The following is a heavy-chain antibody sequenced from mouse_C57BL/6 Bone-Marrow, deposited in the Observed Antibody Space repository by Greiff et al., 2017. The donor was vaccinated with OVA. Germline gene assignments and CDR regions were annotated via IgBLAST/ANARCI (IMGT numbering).Heavy chain of an antibody. Sequence: EVMLVESGGGLVKPGGSLKLSCAASGFTFSDYGMHWVRQAPEKGLEWVAYISSGSSTIYYADTVTGRFTISRDTAKNTLFLQMTSLRSEDTAMYYCATYGNFFDYWGQGTTLTVSS. CDR3: ATYGNFFDY. V-gene: IGHV5-17*01. CDR1: GFTFSDYG. J-gene: IGHJ2*01. D-gene: IGHD2-1*01. CDR2: ISSGSSTI.